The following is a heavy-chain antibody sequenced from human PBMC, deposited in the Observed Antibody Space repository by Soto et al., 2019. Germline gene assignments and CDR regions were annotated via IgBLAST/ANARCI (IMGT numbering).Heavy chain of an antibody. V-gene: IGHV1-8*01. J-gene: IGHJ6*02. CDR2: MNPNSGNT. CDR1: GYTFTSYD. Sequence: QVQLVQSGAEVKKPGASVKVSCKASGYTFTSYDINWVRQATGQGLEWMGWMNPNSGNTGYAQKFQGRVTMTRNTSISTAYMDLSSRRSEDTVVYYWARRGYSSSWYYYYYYGMDVWGQGNTVTVSS. D-gene: IGHD6-13*01. CDR3: ARRGYSSSWYYYYYYGMDV.